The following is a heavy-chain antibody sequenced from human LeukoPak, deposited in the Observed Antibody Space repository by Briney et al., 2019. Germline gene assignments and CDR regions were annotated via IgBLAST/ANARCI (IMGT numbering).Heavy chain of an antibody. D-gene: IGHD6-19*01. V-gene: IGHV3-23*01. J-gene: IGHJ4*02. CDR3: AKDLVGTRQWLVQVGYYFDY. CDR2: ISGRDGST. CDR1: GFTFSSSG. Sequence: SGGSLRLSCATSGFTFSSSGMNWVRQAPGKGLQWVSGISGRDGSTYYADSVKGRFTISRDNSKNTLYLQMNSLRAEDTAVYYCAKDLVGTRQWLVQVGYYFDYWGQGTLVTVSS.